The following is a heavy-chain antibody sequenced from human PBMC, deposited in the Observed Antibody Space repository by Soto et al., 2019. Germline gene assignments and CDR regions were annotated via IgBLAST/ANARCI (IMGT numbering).Heavy chain of an antibody. D-gene: IGHD3-9*01. CDR2: INHSGST. Sequence: PSETLSLTCAVYGGSFSGYYWSWIRQPPGKGLEWIGEINHSGSTNYNPSLKSRVTISVDTSKNQFSLKLSSVTAAHTAVYYCARILRYFDWSSPTQTNSPNYGMDVWGQGTTVTVSS. CDR1: GGSFSGYY. CDR3: ARILRYFDWSSPTQTNSPNYGMDV. J-gene: IGHJ6*02. V-gene: IGHV4-34*01.